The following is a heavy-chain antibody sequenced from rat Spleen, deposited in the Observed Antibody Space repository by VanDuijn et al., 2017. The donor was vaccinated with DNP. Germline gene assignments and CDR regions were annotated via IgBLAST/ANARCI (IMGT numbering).Heavy chain of an antibody. V-gene: IGHV3-3*01. J-gene: IGHJ2*01. CDR2: INSEGST. Sequence: QLHESGPGLVKPSQSLSLTCSVTGYSITSGFRWTWIRKFPGNRLEWMGYINSEGSTDYNPSLKSRVSITRDTSKNQFFLQIDSVTTEETATYYCAVQLGVFDNWGQGIMVTVSS. CDR3: AVQLGVFDN. CDR1: GYSITSGFR. D-gene: IGHD5-1*01.